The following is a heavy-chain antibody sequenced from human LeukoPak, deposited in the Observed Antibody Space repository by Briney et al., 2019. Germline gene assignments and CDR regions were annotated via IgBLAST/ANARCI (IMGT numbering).Heavy chain of an antibody. CDR2: IIPILGIA. Sequence: GASVKVSCKASGGTFSSYAISWVRQAPGQGLEWMGRIIPILGIANYAQKLQGRVTMTTDTSTSTAYMELRSLRSDDTAVYYCARDVSDYDILTGYYGLDYWGQGTLVTVSS. CDR3: ARDVSDYDILTGYYGLDY. J-gene: IGHJ4*02. V-gene: IGHV1-69*04. CDR1: GGTFSSYA. D-gene: IGHD3-9*01.